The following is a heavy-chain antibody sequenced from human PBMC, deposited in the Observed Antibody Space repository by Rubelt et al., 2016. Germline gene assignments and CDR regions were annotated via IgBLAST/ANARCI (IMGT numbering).Heavy chain of an antibody. CDR2: IYYSGST. V-gene: IGHV4-31*02. J-gene: IGHJ6*02. Sequence: GYYWSWIRQHPGKGLEWIGYIYYSGSTYYNPSLKSRVTISVDTSKNQFSLKLSSVTAADTAVYYCARSPRGYSYGFLYYYGMDVWGQGTTVTVSS. CDR3: ARSPRGYSYGFLYYYGMDV. CDR1: GYY. D-gene: IGHD5-18*01.